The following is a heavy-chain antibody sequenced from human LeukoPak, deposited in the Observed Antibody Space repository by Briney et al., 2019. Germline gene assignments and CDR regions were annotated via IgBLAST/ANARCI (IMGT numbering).Heavy chain of an antibody. J-gene: IGHJ4*02. Sequence: SETLSLTCTVSGGSISSSSYYWGWIRQPPGKGLEWIGSIYYSGSIYYNPSLKSRVIISVDTSKNQFSLKLSSVTAADTAVYYCASNTQQLVTFDYWGQGTLVTVSS. V-gene: IGHV4-39*07. CDR3: ASNTQQLVTFDY. CDR1: GGSISSSSYY. CDR2: IYYSGSI. D-gene: IGHD6-13*01.